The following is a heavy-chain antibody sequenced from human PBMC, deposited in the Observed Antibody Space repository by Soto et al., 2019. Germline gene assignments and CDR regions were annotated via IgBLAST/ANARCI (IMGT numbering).Heavy chain of an antibody. CDR2: IWYDGSNK. CDR3: ARDRIVVVPAAPLDV. CDR1: GFTFSSYG. V-gene: IGHV3-33*01. Sequence: PGGSLRLSCAASGFTFSSYGMHWVRQAPGKGLEWVAVIWYDGSNKYYADSVKGRFTISRDNSKNTLYLQMNSLRAEDTAVYYCARDRIVVVPAAPLDVWGQGTTVTVSS. J-gene: IGHJ6*02. D-gene: IGHD2-2*01.